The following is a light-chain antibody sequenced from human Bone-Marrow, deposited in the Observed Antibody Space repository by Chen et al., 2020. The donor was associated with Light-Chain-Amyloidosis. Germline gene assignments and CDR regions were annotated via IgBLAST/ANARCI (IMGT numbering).Light chain of an antibody. CDR1: DLPTKY. V-gene: IGLV3-25*03. Sequence: SYELTQPPSVSVPPGQTARITCSGDDLPTKYAYWYQQKPGQAPVVVIHRDTERPSGISERFSGSSSGTTATLTISGVQAEDEADYHCQSADSSGTYEVIFGGGTKLTVL. J-gene: IGLJ2*01. CDR2: RDT. CDR3: QSADSSGTYEVI.